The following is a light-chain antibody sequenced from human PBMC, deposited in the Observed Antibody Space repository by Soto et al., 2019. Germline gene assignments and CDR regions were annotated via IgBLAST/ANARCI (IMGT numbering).Light chain of an antibody. J-gene: IGLJ1*01. Sequence: QSVLTQPPSVSGAPGQRVTISCTGSSSNIGAGYDVHWYKQLPGTAPKLLIFGNSNRPSGVPDRFSGSKSGTSASLAIAGLQADDEADYYCQSYDSSLSGYVFGTGTKLTVL. CDR1: SSNIGAGYD. CDR3: QSYDSSLSGYV. CDR2: GNS. V-gene: IGLV1-40*01.